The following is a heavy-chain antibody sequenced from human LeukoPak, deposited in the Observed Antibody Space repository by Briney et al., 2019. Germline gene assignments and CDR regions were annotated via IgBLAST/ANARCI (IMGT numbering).Heavy chain of an antibody. CDR1: GFTFSSYG. J-gene: IGHJ4*02. D-gene: IGHD3-10*01. CDR2: ISYDGSNK. V-gene: IGHV3-30*18. Sequence: PGRSLRLSCAASGFTFSSYGMHWVRQAPGKGLEWVAVISYDGSNKYYADSVKGRFTISRDNSKNTLYLQMNSLRAEDTAVYYCAKDYYGSGSYGRNDYWGQGTLVTVSS. CDR3: AKDYYGSGSYGRNDY.